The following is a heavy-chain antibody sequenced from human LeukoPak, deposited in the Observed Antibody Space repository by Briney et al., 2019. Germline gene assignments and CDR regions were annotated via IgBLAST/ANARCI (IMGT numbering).Heavy chain of an antibody. CDR3: ANPGGRTAFDI. V-gene: IGHV3-7*01. J-gene: IGHJ3*02. D-gene: IGHD1-26*01. CDR1: GFTFSSYW. Sequence: GGSLRLSCAASGLTSGFTFSSYWMSWIRQAPGKGLEGVAHINKDGSEKYYVDSVKGRFTISRDNAKNSLYLQMNGLRAEDTAVYYCANPGGRTAFDIWGQGTMVTVSS. CDR2: INKDGSEK.